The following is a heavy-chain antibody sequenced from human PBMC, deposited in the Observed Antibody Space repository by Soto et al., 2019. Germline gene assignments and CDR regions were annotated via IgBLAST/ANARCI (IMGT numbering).Heavy chain of an antibody. V-gene: IGHV4-61*01. CDR1: GGSVSSGSYY. CDR2: IYYSGST. Sequence: SETLSLTCTVSGGSVSSGSYYWSWIRQPPGKGLEWIGYIYYSGSTNYNPSLQSRVTISVATSKTQFSLKLNSVTAADTAVYYCAVGRWLQWPFDSWGHGTLVTVSS. J-gene: IGHJ5*01. CDR3: AVGRWLQWPFDS. D-gene: IGHD5-12*01.